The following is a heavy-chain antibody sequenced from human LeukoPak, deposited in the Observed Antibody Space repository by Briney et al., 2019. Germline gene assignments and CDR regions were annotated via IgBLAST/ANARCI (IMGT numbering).Heavy chain of an antibody. CDR2: ISGSGGST. J-gene: IGHJ4*02. D-gene: IGHD6-13*01. V-gene: IGHV3-23*01. Sequence: TGGSLRLSCAASGFTFSSYGMSWVRQAPGKGLEWVSAISGSGGSTYYADSVKGRFTISRDNSKNTLYLQMNSLRAEDTAVYYCAKRIVAAAGHFDYWGQGTLVTVSS. CDR1: GFTFSSYG. CDR3: AKRIVAAAGHFDY.